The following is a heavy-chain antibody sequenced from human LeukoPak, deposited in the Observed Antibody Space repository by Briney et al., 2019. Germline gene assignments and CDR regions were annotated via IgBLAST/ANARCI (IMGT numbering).Heavy chain of an antibody. V-gene: IGHV3-48*03. CDR2: ISSSGSTI. J-gene: IGHJ6*02. Sequence: PGGSLRLSCAASGFTFSSYEMNWVRQAPGKGLEWVSYISSSGSTIHYADSVKSRFTISRDNAKNSLYLQMNSLRAEDTAVYYCARDQGGEVWQQLVRTFDYYYYGMDVWGQGTTVTVSS. CDR1: GFTFSSYE. D-gene: IGHD6-13*01. CDR3: ARDQGGEVWQQLVRTFDYYYYGMDV.